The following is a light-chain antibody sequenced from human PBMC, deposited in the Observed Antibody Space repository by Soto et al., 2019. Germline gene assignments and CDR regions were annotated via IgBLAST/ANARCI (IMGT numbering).Light chain of an antibody. CDR3: SSYTSSITLV. CDR2: DVS. J-gene: IGLJ2*01. CDR1: SSDVGGYNY. Sequence: QSALTQPASVSGSPGQSITISCTGTSSDVGGYNYVSWYQQHPGKAPKLMIYDVSDRPSGVSNRFSGSKSGNTASPTISGLQAEDEADYYCSSYTSSITLVIGGGTKLTVL. V-gene: IGLV2-14*03.